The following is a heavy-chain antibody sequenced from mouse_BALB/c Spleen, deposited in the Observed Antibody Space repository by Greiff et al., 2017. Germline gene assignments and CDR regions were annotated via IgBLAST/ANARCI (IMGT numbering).Heavy chain of an antibody. J-gene: IGHJ4*01. CDR1: GFTFSNYW. CDR3: TRGPYGYAMDY. CDR2: ISLKSNNYAT. V-gene: IGHV6-6*02. Sequence: EVMLVESGGGLVQPGGSMKLSCVASGFTFSNYWMNWVRQSPEKGLEWVAEISLKSNNYATHYAVSVKGRFTISRNDSKSSVYLQMTNLRAEDTGVYCCTRGPYGYAMDYWGQGTSVTVSS. D-gene: IGHD1-1*01.